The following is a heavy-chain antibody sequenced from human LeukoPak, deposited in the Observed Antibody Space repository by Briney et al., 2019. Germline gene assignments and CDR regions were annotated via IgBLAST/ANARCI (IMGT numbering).Heavy chain of an antibody. V-gene: IGHV3-23*01. D-gene: IGHD3-3*01. CDR3: AKDHQYITIFGVVIGWFDP. CDR2: ISGGDT. Sequence: PGGSLRLSCTASGFTLNNDAVSWVRQAPGKGLEWVSAISGGDTYYAGSVKGRFPISRDNSKNTLYLQMNSLRAEDTAVYYCAKDHQYITIFGVVIGWFDPWGQGTLVTVSS. CDR1: GFTLNNDA. J-gene: IGHJ5*02.